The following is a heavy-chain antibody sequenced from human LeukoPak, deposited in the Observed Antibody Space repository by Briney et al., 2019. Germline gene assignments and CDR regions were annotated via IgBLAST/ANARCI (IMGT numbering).Heavy chain of an antibody. CDR1: GGSISSSSNY. CDR3: VRISSVWIQQYYYYLDV. J-gene: IGHJ6*03. V-gene: IGHV4-39*07. CDR2: VYYSGSA. Sequence: SETLSLTCTVSGGSISSSSNYWGWIRQPPGKGLEWIGSVYYSGSAYYNTSLESRLTTSVDTSKNQFSLKLRSVSAADTAVYFCVRISSVWIQQYYYYLDVWGKGSTVTVSS. D-gene: IGHD5-18*01.